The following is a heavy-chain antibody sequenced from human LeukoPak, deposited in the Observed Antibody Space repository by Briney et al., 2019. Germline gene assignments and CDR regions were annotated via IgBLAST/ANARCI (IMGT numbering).Heavy chain of an antibody. Sequence: PGGSLRLSCAASGFTFNNHNMNWVRQAPGKGLEWVSSISSGSTYIYYADSVKGRFTISRDNAKHSLYPQLNSLRAEDTAVYYCARGGHTGYAAGDTWGRATMVTVSS. V-gene: IGHV3-21*01. CDR3: ARGGHTGYAAGDT. J-gene: IGHJ3*01. CDR2: ISSGSTYI. D-gene: IGHD5-12*01. CDR1: GFTFNNHN.